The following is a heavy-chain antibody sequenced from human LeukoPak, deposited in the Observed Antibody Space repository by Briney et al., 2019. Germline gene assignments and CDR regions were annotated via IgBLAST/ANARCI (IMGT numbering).Heavy chain of an antibody. V-gene: IGHV3-9*01. CDR1: GFTFDDYA. CDR3: AKDIEPTVTTGHLDY. J-gene: IGHJ4*02. D-gene: IGHD4-17*01. Sequence: SGGSLRLSCAASGFTFDDYAMHWVRQAPGKGLEWVSGISWNSGSIGYADSVKGRFTISRDNAKNSLYLQMNSLRAEDTALYYCAKDIEPTVTTGHLDYWGQGTLVTVSS. CDR2: ISWNSGSI.